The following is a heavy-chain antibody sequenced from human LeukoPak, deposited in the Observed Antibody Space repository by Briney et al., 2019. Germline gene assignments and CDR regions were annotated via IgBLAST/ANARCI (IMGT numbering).Heavy chain of an antibody. Sequence: GGSLRLSCAASGFTFDDYAMHWVRQAPGKGLEWVSLISGDGGSTYYADSVKGRFTISRDTSKNTLYLQMNSLRVEDTAVYYCAKKGMSYYDTSGYDYWGQGTLVTVSS. CDR2: ISGDGGST. J-gene: IGHJ4*02. CDR1: GFTFDDYA. CDR3: AKKGMSYYDTSGYDY. D-gene: IGHD3-22*01. V-gene: IGHV3-43*02.